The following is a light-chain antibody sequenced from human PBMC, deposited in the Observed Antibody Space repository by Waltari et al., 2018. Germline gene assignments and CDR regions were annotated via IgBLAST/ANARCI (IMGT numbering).Light chain of an antibody. Sequence: SYDLTQPPSVSVSPGQTATITCPGDKLGDKYVCWYQQRPGQSPVLLVFQDNKPPSGSPGRFSGSNSGTAAALTISGTQAMDEADYYCQAWDSGVIFGGGTKLTVL. CDR3: QAWDSGVI. J-gene: IGLJ2*01. CDR1: KLGDKY. V-gene: IGLV3-1*01. CDR2: QDN.